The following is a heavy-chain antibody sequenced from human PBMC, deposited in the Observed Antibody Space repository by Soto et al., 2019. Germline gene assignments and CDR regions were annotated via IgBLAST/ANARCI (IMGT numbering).Heavy chain of an antibody. Sequence: SGTLSLTCAVYGGSFSGYHRSWIRQPPGKGLEWIGEINHSGNTNYNPALKSRVTISVDTSKNQFSLKLSSVTAADTVVYYCARSGITGTTAWFDPWGQGTLVTVSS. CDR3: ARSGITGTTAWFDP. CDR2: INHSGNT. J-gene: IGHJ5*02. CDR1: GGSFSGYH. D-gene: IGHD1-7*01. V-gene: IGHV4-34*01.